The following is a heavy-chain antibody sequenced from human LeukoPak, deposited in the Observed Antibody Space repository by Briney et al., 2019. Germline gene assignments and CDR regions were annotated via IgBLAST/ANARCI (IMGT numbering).Heavy chain of an antibody. D-gene: IGHD6-13*01. CDR1: GFTFSRYA. CDR2: ISGSGGST. V-gene: IGHV3-23*01. J-gene: IGHJ4*02. Sequence: GSLRLSCSASGFTFSRYAMSWVRQAPGKGLEWVSAISGSGGSTYYADSVKGRFTISRDNSKNTLYLQMNSLRAEDTAVYCCAKDRPIAAAWEDYWGQGTLVTVSS. CDR3: AKDRPIAAAWEDY.